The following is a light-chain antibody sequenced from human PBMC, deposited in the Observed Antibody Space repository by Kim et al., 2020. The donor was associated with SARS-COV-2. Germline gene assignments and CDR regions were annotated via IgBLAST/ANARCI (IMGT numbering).Light chain of an antibody. CDR2: DVT. Sequence: SVDISCTGTSSDVGRYNYVSWYQHHPGKAPKLIIYDVTKRPTGVPDRFSGTKSGNTASLTVSGLRAEDEADYYCSSYAGRNDLVFGGGTQLTVL. CDR1: SSDVGRYNY. V-gene: IGLV2-8*01. J-gene: IGLJ2*01. CDR3: SSYAGRNDLV.